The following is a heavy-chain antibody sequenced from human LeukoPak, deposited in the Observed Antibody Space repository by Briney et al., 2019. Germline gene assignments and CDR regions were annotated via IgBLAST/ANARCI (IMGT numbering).Heavy chain of an antibody. J-gene: IGHJ5*02. Sequence: TLSLTCTVSGGSISSSSYYWGWIRQPPGKALEWLALIYWDDDKRYSPSLKSRLTITEDASRNQVVLAMANMDPVDTATYYCAHSPPNNTWYGIRLNWFDPWGQGILVTVSS. V-gene: IGHV2-5*02. CDR2: IYWDDDK. D-gene: IGHD1/OR15-1a*01. CDR3: AHSPPNNTWYGIRLNWFDP. CDR1: GGSISSSSYY.